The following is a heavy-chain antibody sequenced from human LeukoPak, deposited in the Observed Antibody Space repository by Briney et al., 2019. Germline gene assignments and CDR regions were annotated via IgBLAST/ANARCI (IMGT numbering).Heavy chain of an antibody. CDR3: ARDLNWETY. CDR1: GFTFSSYA. J-gene: IGHJ4*02. D-gene: IGHD7-27*01. CDR2: ISSNGGST. V-gene: IGHV3-64*01. Sequence: GGPLRLSCAASGFTFSSYAMHWVRQAPGKGLEYVSAISSNGGSTYYANSVKGRFTISSDNSKNTLYLQMGSLRAEDTAVYYCARDLNWETYWGQGTLVSVSS.